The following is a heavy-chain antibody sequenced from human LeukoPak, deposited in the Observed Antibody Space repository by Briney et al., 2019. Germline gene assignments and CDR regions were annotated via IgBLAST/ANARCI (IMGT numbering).Heavy chain of an antibody. CDR1: GDSFTKYA. D-gene: IGHD1-14*01. CDR3: ARGRSDVFEI. J-gene: IGHJ3*02. CDR2: MNPHSGNT. V-gene: IGHV1-8*03. Sequence: ASVKVSCKASGDSFTKYAMNWVRQAAGQGLEWIGWMNPHSGNTGYAQKFLGRITLTRNTSTSMDYMELTSLNSEDTPVSYCARGRSDVFEIWGQGTTGTVS.